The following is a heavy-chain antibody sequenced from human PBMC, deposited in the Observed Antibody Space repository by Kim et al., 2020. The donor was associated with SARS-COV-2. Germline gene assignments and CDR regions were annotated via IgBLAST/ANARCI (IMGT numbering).Heavy chain of an antibody. J-gene: IGHJ6*02. CDR2: IYYSGST. V-gene: IGHV4-61*01. D-gene: IGHD3-22*01. Sequence: SETLSLTCTVSGGSVSSGSYYWSWIRQPPGKGLEWIGYIYYSGSTNYNPSLKSRVTISVDTSKNQFSLKLSSVTAADTAVYYCARDLIVSYYDSSGYSNYYYYYGMDVWGQGTTVTVSS. CDR3: ARDLIVSYYDSSGYSNYYYYYGMDV. CDR1: GGSVSSGSYY.